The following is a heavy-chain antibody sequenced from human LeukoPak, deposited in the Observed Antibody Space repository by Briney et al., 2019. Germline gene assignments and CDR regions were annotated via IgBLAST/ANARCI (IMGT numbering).Heavy chain of an antibody. CDR3: AIDHGYSGYEEFDY. CDR2: ISYDGSNK. V-gene: IGHV3-30*04. D-gene: IGHD5-12*01. Sequence: GGSLRLSCAASGFTFSSYAMHWVRQAPGKGLEWVAVISYDGSNKYYADSVKGRFTISRDNSKNTLYLQMNSLRAEDTAVYYCAIDHGYSGYEEFDYWGQGTLVTVSS. CDR1: GFTFSSYA. J-gene: IGHJ4*02.